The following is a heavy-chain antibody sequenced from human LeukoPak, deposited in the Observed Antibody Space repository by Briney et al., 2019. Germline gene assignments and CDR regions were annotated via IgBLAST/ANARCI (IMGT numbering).Heavy chain of an antibody. V-gene: IGHV3-48*02. CDR2: ISYSSNTI. CDR3: AREVAVAGHINY. D-gene: IGHD6-19*01. Sequence: GGSVRLSCAASGFTFSNYNMNWVPQAPGKGLEWVSHISYSSNTIYYADSVKGRFTISRDNAKNSLYLQMNSLRDEDTAVYFCAREVAVAGHINYWGQGTLVTVSS. CDR1: GFTFSNYN. J-gene: IGHJ4*02.